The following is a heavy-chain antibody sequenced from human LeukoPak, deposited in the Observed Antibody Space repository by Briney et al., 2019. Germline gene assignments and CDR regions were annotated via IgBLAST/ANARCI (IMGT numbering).Heavy chain of an antibody. CDR2: INSDGSTI. Sequence: GGSLRLSCEASGFTFSSYWMHWVRQVPGKGLVWVSRINSDGSTISYADSVKGRFTISRDNSKNTLYLQMNSLRAEDTAVYYCASLGVSSSRREADYWGQGTLVTVSS. J-gene: IGHJ4*02. V-gene: IGHV3-74*01. D-gene: IGHD6-6*01. CDR1: GFTFSSYW. CDR3: ASLGVSSSRREADY.